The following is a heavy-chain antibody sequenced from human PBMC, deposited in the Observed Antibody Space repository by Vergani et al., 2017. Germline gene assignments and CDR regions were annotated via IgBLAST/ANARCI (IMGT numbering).Heavy chain of an antibody. CDR2: IRYDGSNK. CDR3: AKNRGADY. Sequence: QVQLVESGGGVVQPGGSLRLSCAASGFTFSSYCMHWVRQAPGKALEWVAFIRYDGSNKYYADSVKGRFTISRDNSKNTLYLQMNSLRAEDTAVYYCAKNRGADYWGQGTLVTVSS. J-gene: IGHJ4*02. CDR1: GFTFSSYC. V-gene: IGHV3-30*02. D-gene: IGHD3-10*01.